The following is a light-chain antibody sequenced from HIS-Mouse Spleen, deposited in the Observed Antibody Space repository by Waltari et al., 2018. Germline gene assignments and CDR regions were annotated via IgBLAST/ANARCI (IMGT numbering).Light chain of an antibody. CDR1: SSDVGGYNY. CDR3: SSYTSSSFWV. V-gene: IGLV2-14*01. J-gene: IGLJ3*02. Sequence: QSALTQPASVSGSPGQSITISCTGTSSDVGGYNYVSWYQQHPGKAPKLMIYEVSKRPSGVSNRFSGSKSGNTASLTSSVLQAEDEADYYCSSYTSSSFWVFGGGTKLTVL. CDR2: EVS.